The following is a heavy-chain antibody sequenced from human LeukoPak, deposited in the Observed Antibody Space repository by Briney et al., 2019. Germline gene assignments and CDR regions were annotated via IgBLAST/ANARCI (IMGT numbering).Heavy chain of an antibody. D-gene: IGHD2-15*01. Sequence: SQTLSLTCTVPGGSISSGSYYWRWIRQPAGKGLEWIGRIYTSGSTNYNPSLKSRVTISVDTSKTQFSLKLSSVTAAVTAVYYCARGPTYCSSSSCLQGEWGQGTLVTVSS. CDR3: ARGPTYCSSSSCLQGE. J-gene: IGHJ4*02. CDR1: GGSISSGSYY. V-gene: IGHV4-61*02. CDR2: IYTSGST.